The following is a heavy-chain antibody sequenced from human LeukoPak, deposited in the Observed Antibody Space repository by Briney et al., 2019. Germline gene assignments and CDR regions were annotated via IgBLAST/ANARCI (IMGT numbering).Heavy chain of an antibody. V-gene: IGHV3-23*01. J-gene: IGHJ4*02. CDR1: GFTFSSYG. Sequence: GGSLRLSCAASGFTFSSYGMSWVRQAPGKGLEWVSVISGSGGSTYYADSVKGRFTISRDNSKNTLYLQMDSLRAEDTAVYYCAKPPTGYYDSSGYYASWGQGTLVTVSS. CDR2: ISGSGGST. D-gene: IGHD3-22*01. CDR3: AKPPTGYYDSSGYYAS.